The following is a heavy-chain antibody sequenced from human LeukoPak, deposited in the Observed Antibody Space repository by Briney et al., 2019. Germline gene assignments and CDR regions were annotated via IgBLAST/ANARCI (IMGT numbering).Heavy chain of an antibody. V-gene: IGHV3-48*02. CDR1: GFTFSSST. J-gene: IGHJ4*02. Sequence: GGSLRLSCAASGFTFSSSTINWVRQAPGKGLEWVSHISGSSVTIYYADSVKGRFTISRGNAKNSVYLQMNSLRDEDTAVYYCARGDCSGGSCHLFDYWGQGTLVTVSS. D-gene: IGHD2-15*01. CDR2: ISGSSVTI. CDR3: ARGDCSGGSCHLFDY.